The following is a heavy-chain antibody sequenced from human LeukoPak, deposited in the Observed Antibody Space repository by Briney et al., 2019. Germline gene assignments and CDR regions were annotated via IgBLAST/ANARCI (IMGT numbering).Heavy chain of an antibody. Sequence: PGGSLRLSCAASEFSVGSNYMTWVRQAPGKGLEWVSLIYSGGSTYYADSVKGRFTLSRDNSKNTLSLQMNSLRAEDTALYYCARDGRISSNYYYMDVWGKGTPVTVSS. J-gene: IGHJ6*03. D-gene: IGHD2-2*01. CDR3: ARDGRISSNYYYMDV. CDR1: EFSVGSNY. CDR2: IYSGGST. V-gene: IGHV3-66*02.